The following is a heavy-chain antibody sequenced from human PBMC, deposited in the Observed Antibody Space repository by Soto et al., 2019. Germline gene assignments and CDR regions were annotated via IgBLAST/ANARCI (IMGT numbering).Heavy chain of an antibody. CDR1: GFTFDDYA. CDR3: AKAGFWSGYYSLVDY. CDR2: IGWNSGSI. Sequence: EVQLVESGGGLVQPGGSLRLSWAASGFTFDDYAMHWVRQAPGKGLEGVSGIGWNSGSIGYADSVKGRFTISRDNAKNSLYLQMNSLRAEDTALYYCAKAGFWSGYYSLVDYWGQGTLVTVSS. D-gene: IGHD3-3*01. V-gene: IGHV3-9*01. J-gene: IGHJ4*02.